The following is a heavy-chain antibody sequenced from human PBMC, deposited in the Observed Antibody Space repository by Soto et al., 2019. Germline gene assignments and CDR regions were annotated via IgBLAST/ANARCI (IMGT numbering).Heavy chain of an antibody. V-gene: IGHV1-18*01. CDR1: GSTFTSSR. D-gene: IGHD3-10*01. CDR3: VRGELESNENYYYYARDG. CDR2: ISAYNGNT. J-gene: IGHJ6*02. Sequence: ASVAVSCPAAGSTFTSSRISWVRKATKQLLEWMGWISAYNGNTNYAQKLQGRVTMTTDTSTSTAYMELRSLRSDDTAVYYCVRGELESNENYYYYARDGCGQGTTVTVS.